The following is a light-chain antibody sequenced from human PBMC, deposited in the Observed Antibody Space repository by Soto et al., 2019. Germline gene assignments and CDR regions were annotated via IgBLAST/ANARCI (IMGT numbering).Light chain of an antibody. CDR1: QSVRSD. CDR2: GAS. CDR3: QQYDNALWT. V-gene: IGKV3-15*01. J-gene: IGKJ1*01. Sequence: EILLTQSPATLPVSPGERATLSCRASQSVRSDLAWYQQKPGQAPRLLIYGASTRATGVPARFSGSGSGADFTLTISSLQSEDFAVYYCQQYDNALWTFGQGTKVDIK.